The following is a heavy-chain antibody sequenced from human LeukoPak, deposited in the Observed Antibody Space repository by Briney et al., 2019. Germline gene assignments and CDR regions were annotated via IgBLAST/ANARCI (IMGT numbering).Heavy chain of an antibody. D-gene: IGHD6-19*01. Sequence: PSETLSLTCTVSGGSISSYYWSWIRQPPGKGLEWIGYIYYSGSTNYNPSLKSRVTISVDTSKNQFSLKLSSVTAADTAVYYCARQMSTGYSSGWPPSAFDIWGQGTMVTVSS. CDR3: ARQMSTGYSSGWPPSAFDI. CDR2: IYYSGST. V-gene: IGHV4-59*08. J-gene: IGHJ3*02. CDR1: GGSISSYY.